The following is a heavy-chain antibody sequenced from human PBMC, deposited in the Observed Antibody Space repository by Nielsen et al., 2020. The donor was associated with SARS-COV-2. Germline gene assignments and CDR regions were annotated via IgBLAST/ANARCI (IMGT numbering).Heavy chain of an antibody. D-gene: IGHD3-22*01. Sequence: GGSLRLPCAASGFTFSSYAMSWVRQAPGKGLEWVSAISGSGGSTYYADSVKGRFTISRDNSKNTLYLQMNSLRAEDTAVYYCATRYDSSGYYFLDAFDIWGQGTMVTVSS. J-gene: IGHJ3*02. V-gene: IGHV3-23*01. CDR1: GFTFSSYA. CDR2: ISGSGGST. CDR3: ATRYDSSGYYFLDAFDI.